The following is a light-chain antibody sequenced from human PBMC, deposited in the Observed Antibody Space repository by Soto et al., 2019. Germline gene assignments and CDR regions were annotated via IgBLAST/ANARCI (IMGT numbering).Light chain of an antibody. J-gene: IGKJ5*01. CDR2: RIS. Sequence: DIVMTQTPLSSPVTLGQPASISCSSIQSLVHSDGDTYLSWLHQRQGQHPRILIYRISNRLSGVKDRLSGSGAGKDFTLKIRRVEDEEVGVYDCMKATQFTPTVGKGKRLEIK. V-gene: IGKV2-24*01. CDR1: QSLVHSDGDTY. CDR3: MKATQFTPT.